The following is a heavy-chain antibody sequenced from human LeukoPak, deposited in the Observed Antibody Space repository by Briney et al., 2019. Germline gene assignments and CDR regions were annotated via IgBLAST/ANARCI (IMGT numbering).Heavy chain of an antibody. CDR3: VGSSVFDY. D-gene: IGHD3-10*01. J-gene: IGHJ4*02. Sequence: PGGSLRLSCVASGFTVSSNYMSWVRQAPGKGLEWVSVIYSGGRTYYADSVKGRFTISRDNSKNTLYLQMNSPRAEDTAVYYCVGSSVFDYWGQGTLVTVSS. CDR1: GFTVSSNY. V-gene: IGHV3-53*01. CDR2: IYSGGRT.